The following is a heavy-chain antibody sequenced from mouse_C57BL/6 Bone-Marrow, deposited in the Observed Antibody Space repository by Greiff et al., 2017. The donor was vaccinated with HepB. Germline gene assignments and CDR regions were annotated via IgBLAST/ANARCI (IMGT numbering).Heavy chain of an antibody. V-gene: IGHV8-8*01. CDR3: ARIAYPPVMVTTGYYFDY. J-gene: IGHJ2*01. Sequence: QVTLKESGPGILQPSQTLSLTCSSSGFSLSTFGMGVGWIRQPSGKGLEWLAHIWWDDDKYYNPALKSRLTISKDTSKNQVFLKIANVDTADTATYYCARIAYPPVMVTTGYYFDYWGQGTTLTVSS. CDR1: GFSLSTFGMG. D-gene: IGHD2-2*01. CDR2: IWWDDDK.